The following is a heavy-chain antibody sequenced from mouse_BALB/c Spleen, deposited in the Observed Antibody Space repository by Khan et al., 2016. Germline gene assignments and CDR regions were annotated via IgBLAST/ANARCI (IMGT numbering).Heavy chain of an antibody. D-gene: IGHD3-1*01. Sequence: EVELVESGGGLVQPGGSRKLSCAASGFTFSSLGMHWVRQAPEKGLEWVAYISSGSSTIYYADTVKGRFTISRDNPKNTLFLQLTSLRSEDSAMYYCARNGARNSYAMDYWGQGTSVTVSS. CDR3: ARNGARNSYAMDY. CDR2: ISSGSSTI. J-gene: IGHJ4*01. V-gene: IGHV5-17*02. CDR1: GFTFSSLG.